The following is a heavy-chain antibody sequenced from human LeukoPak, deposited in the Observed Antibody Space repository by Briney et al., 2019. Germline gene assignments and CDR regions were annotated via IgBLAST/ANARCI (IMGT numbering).Heavy chain of an antibody. Sequence: PSETLSLTCAVSGGSISSSNWWCWVRQPPGKGLEWIGEIYHSGISNYNPSLKSRVTISVDKSKIHFSLKLASVTDAGAAVFYCVTAAVAVDYWGQGTLVTVSS. CDR3: VTAAVAVDY. D-gene: IGHD6-19*01. V-gene: IGHV4-4*02. J-gene: IGHJ4*02. CDR2: IYHSGIS. CDR1: GGSISSSNW.